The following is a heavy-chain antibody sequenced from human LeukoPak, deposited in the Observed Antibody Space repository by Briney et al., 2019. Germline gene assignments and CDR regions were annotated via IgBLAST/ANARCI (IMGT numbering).Heavy chain of an antibody. V-gene: IGHV4-39*07. CDR2: IYYSGST. J-gene: IGHJ4*02. CDR1: GGSISSSSYY. Sequence: SETLSLTCTVSGGSISSSSYYWGWIRQPPGKGLEWIGSIYYSGSTNYNPSLKSRVTISVDTSKNQFSLKLSSVTAADTAVYYCASGPLRYFDWLDSYFDYWGQGTLVTVSS. D-gene: IGHD3-9*01. CDR3: ASGPLRYFDWLDSYFDY.